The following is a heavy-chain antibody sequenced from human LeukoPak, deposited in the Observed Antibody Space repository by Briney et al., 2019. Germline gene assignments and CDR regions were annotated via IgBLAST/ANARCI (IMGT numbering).Heavy chain of an antibody. V-gene: IGHV3-7*04. D-gene: IGHD2-2*01. CDR3: ARDTRWGGEDFGF. CDR1: GFTFSSYW. J-gene: IGHJ4*02. Sequence: PGGSLRLSCAASGFTFSSYWMTWVRQAPGKGLEWVANIKQDGSEKYYVDSVKGRFTISRDNAKNSVYLQMNGLRAEDTAVYYCARDTRWGGEDFGFWGQGTLVTVSS. CDR2: IKQDGSEK.